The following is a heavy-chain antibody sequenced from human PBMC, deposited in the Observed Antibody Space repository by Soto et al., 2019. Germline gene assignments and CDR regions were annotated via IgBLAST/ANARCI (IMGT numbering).Heavy chain of an antibody. J-gene: IGHJ3*02. CDR1: GGSISSGGYY. V-gene: IGHV4-31*03. CDR3: AREGSYYDSSGYSHDAFDI. Sequence: SETLSLTCTVSGGSISSGGYYWSWIRQHPGKGLEWIGYIYYSGSTYYNPSLKSRVTISVDTSKNQFSLKLSSVTAADTAVYYCAREGSYYDSSGYSHDAFDIWGQGTMVTVSS. CDR2: IYYSGST. D-gene: IGHD3-22*01.